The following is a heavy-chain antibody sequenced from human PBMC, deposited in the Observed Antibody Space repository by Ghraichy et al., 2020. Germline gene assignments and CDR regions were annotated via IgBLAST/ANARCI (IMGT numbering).Heavy chain of an antibody. Sequence: GGSLNISCTASGFPFSDYTIIWVRQAPGKGLEWVGFIRSKAFGGTTEYAASVKGRFTISRDDSKSIAYLQMNSAKTEDTGVYYCTRDGSGSYGAVRFVDYWGQGTLVTVSS. CDR3: TRDGSGSYGAVRFVDY. D-gene: IGHD3-10*01. J-gene: IGHJ4*02. CDR1: GFPFSDYT. V-gene: IGHV3-49*04. CDR2: IRSKAFGGTT.